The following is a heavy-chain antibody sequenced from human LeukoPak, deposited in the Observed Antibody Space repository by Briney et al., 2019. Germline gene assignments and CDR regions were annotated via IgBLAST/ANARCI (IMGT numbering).Heavy chain of an antibody. CDR3: AGTYSADYGNTYSLEY. V-gene: IGHV3-74*01. Sequence: GGSLRLSCAASGFTFSSYWMHWVRQAPGKGLGWVSLIKSDGRSTSYADSVKGRFIIPRDNAKKTLYLQMNSLRAEDTAVYYCAGTYSADYGNTYSLEYWGQGTLVTVSS. CDR2: IKSDGRST. J-gene: IGHJ4*02. D-gene: IGHD4-17*01. CDR1: GFTFSSYW.